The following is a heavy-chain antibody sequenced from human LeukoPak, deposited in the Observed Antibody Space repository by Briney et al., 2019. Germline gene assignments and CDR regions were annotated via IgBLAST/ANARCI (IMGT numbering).Heavy chain of an antibody. J-gene: IGHJ3*02. Sequence: PGRSLRLSCAASGFTFSSYAMHWVRQAPGKGLEWVAVISYDGSNKYYADSVKGRFTLSRDNSKNTLYLQMNSLRAEDTAVYYCATYCSGGSCYPLGAFDIWGQGTMVTVSS. D-gene: IGHD2-15*01. V-gene: IGHV3-30-3*01. CDR1: GFTFSSYA. CDR3: ATYCSGGSCYPLGAFDI. CDR2: ISYDGSNK.